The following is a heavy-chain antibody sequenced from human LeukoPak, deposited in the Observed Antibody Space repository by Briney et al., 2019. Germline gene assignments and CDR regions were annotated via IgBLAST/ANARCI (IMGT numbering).Heavy chain of an antibody. CDR1: GFTFSSYG. CDR2: ISYDGSNK. CDR3: AKDIFDGSGPFYFDY. V-gene: IGHV3-30*18. D-gene: IGHD3-10*01. Sequence: GRSLRLSCAASGFTFSSYGMHWVRQAPGKGLEWVAAISYDGSNKYYTDSVNGRFTISRDKSKNTLYLQMNSLRAEDTAVYYCAKDIFDGSGPFYFDYWGQGTLVTVSS. J-gene: IGHJ4*02.